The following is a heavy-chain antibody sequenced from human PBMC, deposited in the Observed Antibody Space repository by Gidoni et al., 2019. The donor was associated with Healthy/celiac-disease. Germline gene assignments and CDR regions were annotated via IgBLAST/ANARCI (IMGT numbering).Heavy chain of an antibody. CDR2: IKQDGSEK. V-gene: IGHV3-7*04. CDR3: ARERKQQLVRWGYEDY. D-gene: IGHD6-13*01. CDR1: GSTLIRYG. J-gene: IGHJ4*02. Sequence: EVQLVESGGGLVQPGWSLRLSCAASGSTLIRYGMSWVRQAPGKGLEWVAKIKQDGSEKYYVDSVKGRFTISRDNAKNSLYLQMNSLRAEDTAVYYCARERKQQLVRWGYEDYWGQGTLVTVSS.